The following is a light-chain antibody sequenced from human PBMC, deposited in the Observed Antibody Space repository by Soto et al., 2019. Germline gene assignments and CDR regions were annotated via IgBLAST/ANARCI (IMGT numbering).Light chain of an antibody. CDR3: SSYTTSSTPWV. CDR2: EVS. V-gene: IGLV2-14*01. CDR1: GSDGGGYNY. J-gene: IGLJ3*02. Sequence: QSALTQPASVSGSPGQSITISCTGTGSDGGGYNYVSWYQQHPGKAPKLMIYEVSNRPSGVSNRFSGSKSGNTDSLTISGLQAEDEADYYCSSYTTSSTPWVFGGGTKGTVL.